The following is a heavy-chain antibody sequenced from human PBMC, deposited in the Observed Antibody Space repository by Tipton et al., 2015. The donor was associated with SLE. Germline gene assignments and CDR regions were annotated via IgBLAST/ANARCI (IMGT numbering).Heavy chain of an antibody. V-gene: IGHV4-39*07. J-gene: IGHJ4*02. CDR1: GGSVSSTYYY. D-gene: IGHD3-9*01. CDR3: ARLTTIFRSDY. CDR2: IYYSGTT. Sequence: TLSLTCTVSGGSVSSTYYYWGWIRQPPGKGLEWLGTIYYSGTTYYNPSLKSRVIISVDTSRNQFSLKLISMTAADTAVYYCARLTTIFRSDYWGQGTLVTASS.